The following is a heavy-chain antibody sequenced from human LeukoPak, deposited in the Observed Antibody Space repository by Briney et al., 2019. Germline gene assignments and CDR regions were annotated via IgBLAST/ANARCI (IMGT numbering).Heavy chain of an antibody. D-gene: IGHD4-23*01. Sequence: GGSLRLSCAASGFTLSNYWMHWARQAPGKGLVWVSRINSDGSITTYADSVKGRFTISRDNAKNTLYLQMNSLRPEDTAVYYCVRVRVGGTDRWFDPWGQGTLVTVSS. V-gene: IGHV3-74*01. CDR3: VRVRVGGTDRWFDP. J-gene: IGHJ5*02. CDR2: INSDGSIT. CDR1: GFTLSNYW.